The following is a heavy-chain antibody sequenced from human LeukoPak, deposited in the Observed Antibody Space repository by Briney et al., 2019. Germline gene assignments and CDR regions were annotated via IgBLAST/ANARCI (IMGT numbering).Heavy chain of an antibody. CDR1: GFTFSSYG. Sequence: GRSLRLSCAASGFTFSSYGMHWVRQAPGKGLEWVAVIWYDGSNKYYADSVRGRFTISRDNSKNTLYLQMNSLRAEDTAVYYCARDRWVASCSGGSCYEGCYYYYGMDVWGQGTTVTVSS. CDR3: ARDRWVASCSGGSCYEGCYYYYGMDV. J-gene: IGHJ6*02. V-gene: IGHV3-33*01. D-gene: IGHD2-15*01. CDR2: IWYDGSNK.